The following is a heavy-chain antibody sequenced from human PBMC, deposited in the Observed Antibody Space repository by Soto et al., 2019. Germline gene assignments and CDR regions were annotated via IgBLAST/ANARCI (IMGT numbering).Heavy chain of an antibody. CDR3: ARTENVDIVATITFGYYYGMDV. D-gene: IGHD5-12*01. J-gene: IGHJ6*02. V-gene: IGHV1-46*03. CDR2: INPSGGST. CDR1: GYTFTSYY. Sequence: QVQLVQSGAAVKKPGASVKVSCKASGYTFTSYYMHWVRQAPGQGLEWMGIINPSGGSTSYAQKDQGRVTMTRDTSTSTVYMELSSLRCEDTAVYYCARTENVDIVATITFGYYYGMDVWGQGTTVTVSS.